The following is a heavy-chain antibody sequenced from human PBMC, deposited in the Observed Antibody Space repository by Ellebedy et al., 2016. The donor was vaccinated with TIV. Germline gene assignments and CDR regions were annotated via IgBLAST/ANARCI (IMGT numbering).Heavy chain of an antibody. CDR3: ARADRRGYVGSYFDS. CDR2: ISGSGENT. Sequence: GGSLRLSCAASGFTFSSFAVSWVRQAPGKGLEWVAAISGSGENTYFADPVKGRFTISRDNAKNSLYMQMNSLTAEDTGIYYCARADRRGYVGSYFDSWGQGTLLTVSS. V-gene: IGHV3-23*01. CDR1: GFTFSSFA. D-gene: IGHD5-12*01. J-gene: IGHJ4*02.